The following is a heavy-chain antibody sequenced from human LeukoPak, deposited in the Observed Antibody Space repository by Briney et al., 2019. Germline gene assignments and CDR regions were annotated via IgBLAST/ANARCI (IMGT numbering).Heavy chain of an antibody. Sequence: PSETLSLTCSVFDGSISYYYWSWIRQSPGKGLEWIGYIYYSGTTNYNPSLKSRVTISVDTSKNQLSLKLSSVTAADTAVYYCARGKGYFDYWGQGTLVTVSS. V-gene: IGHV4-59*01. CDR2: IYYSGTT. CDR1: DGSISYYY. J-gene: IGHJ4*02. CDR3: ARGKGYFDY.